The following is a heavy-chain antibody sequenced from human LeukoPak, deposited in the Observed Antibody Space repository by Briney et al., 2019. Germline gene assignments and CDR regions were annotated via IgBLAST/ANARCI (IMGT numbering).Heavy chain of an antibody. CDR3: AKSVVVTKYFPF. Sequence: PGGSMRLSCAAYGFTSSSYAMSWVRQAQGKGLEWVSAISGSGGSTYYADSVKGRSTICRDNSKNTLYLQMNSLRAEDTAVYYCAKSVVVTKYFPFWGQGTTVTVSS. CDR2: ISGSGGST. V-gene: IGHV3-23*01. D-gene: IGHD2-21*01. J-gene: IGHJ6*02. CDR1: GFTSSSYA.